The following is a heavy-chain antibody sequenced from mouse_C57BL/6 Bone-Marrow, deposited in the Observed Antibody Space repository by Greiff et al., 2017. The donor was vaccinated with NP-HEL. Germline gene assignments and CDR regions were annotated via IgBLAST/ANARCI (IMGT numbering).Heavy chain of an antibody. V-gene: IGHV5-17*01. CDR1: GFTFSDYG. CDR3: AEQTGTSWFAY. Sequence: EVKLMESGGGLVQPGGSLTLSCAASGFTFSDYGMHWVRQAPEKGLEWVAYISSGSSTIYYAATVKGRFTISRDNAKNTLFLQMTSLSSEDTAMSYCAEQTGTSWFAYWGQGTLVTVSA. D-gene: IGHD4-1*01. CDR2: ISSGSSTI. J-gene: IGHJ3*01.